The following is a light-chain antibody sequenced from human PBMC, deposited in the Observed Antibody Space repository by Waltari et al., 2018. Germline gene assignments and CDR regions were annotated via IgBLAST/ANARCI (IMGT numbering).Light chain of an antibody. CDR1: QSASSNY. CDR2: GAS. V-gene: IGKV3-20*01. CDR3: QQYGSSPRT. Sequence: EIVLTQSPGTLALSPGERATLYCRASQSASSNYLAWYQQKPVQAPRLLIYGASSRATGIPDRFSGSVSGTDFTLTISRLEPEDFAVYYCQQYGSSPRTFGQGTKLEIK. J-gene: IGKJ2*01.